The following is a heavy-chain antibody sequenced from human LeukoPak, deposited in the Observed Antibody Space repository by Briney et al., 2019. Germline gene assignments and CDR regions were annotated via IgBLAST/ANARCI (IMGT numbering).Heavy chain of an antibody. CDR3: ARERGYYGSGASLYYYYGMDV. CDR2: IYYSGST. CDR1: GGSISSYY. D-gene: IGHD3-10*01. V-gene: IGHV4-59*01. J-gene: IGHJ6*02. Sequence: SETLSLTCTVSGGSISSYYWSWIRQPPGKGLEWIGYIYYSGSTNYNPSLKSRVTISVDTSKNQFSLKLSSVTAADTAVYYCARERGYYGSGASLYYYYGMDVWGQGTTVTVSS.